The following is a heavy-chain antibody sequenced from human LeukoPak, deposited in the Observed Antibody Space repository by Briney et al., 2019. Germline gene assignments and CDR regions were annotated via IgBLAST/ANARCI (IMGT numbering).Heavy chain of an antibody. Sequence: PSETLSLTCTVSDDSISSYYWSWVRQPPGKGLEWIGYIYYSGNTNYNPSLKGRVTISVDTSKNQFALKLSSVTAADTAVYYCARHGGSSWLNYFDYWGQGTLVTVSS. V-gene: IGHV4-59*08. CDR3: ARHGGSSWLNYFDY. CDR2: IYYSGNT. D-gene: IGHD6-13*01. CDR1: DDSISSYY. J-gene: IGHJ4*02.